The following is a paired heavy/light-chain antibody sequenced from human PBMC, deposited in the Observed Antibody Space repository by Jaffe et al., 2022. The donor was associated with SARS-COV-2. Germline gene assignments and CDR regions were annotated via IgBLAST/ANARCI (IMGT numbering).Heavy chain of an antibody. V-gene: IGHV3-15*01. CDR1: GISFSHAW. J-gene: IGHJ4*02. CDR2: IKSNTDGGTA. CDR3: TTPYSGYDYGFNY. Sequence: EVQLVESGGGLVKPGGSLRLSCAASGISFSHAWMSWVRQAPGKGLEWVGRIKSNTDGGTADYAAPVKGRFTISRDDSKNTLYLQINSLKTEDTALYYCTTPYSGYDYGFNYWGQGTLVTVSS. D-gene: IGHD5-12*01.
Light chain of an antibody. J-gene: IGLJ1*01. V-gene: IGLV3-9*01. CDR2: RDS. CDR3: QVWDSTTKYV. CDR1: NIGSKK. Sequence: SYELTQPLSVSVALGQTARITCGGNNIGSKKVHWYQQKPGQAPVLVIYRDSNRPSGIPERFSGSNSGNTATLIISRAQAGDEADYHCQVWDSTTKYVFGTGTKVTVL.